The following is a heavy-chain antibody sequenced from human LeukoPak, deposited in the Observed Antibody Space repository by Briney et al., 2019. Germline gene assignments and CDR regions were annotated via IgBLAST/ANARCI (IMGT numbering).Heavy chain of an antibody. CDR2: IIPIFGTA. V-gene: IGHV1-69*13. D-gene: IGHD2-2*01. J-gene: IGHJ4*02. CDR1: GGTFSSYA. CDR3: ARAARQKYCSSTSCSPSLDY. Sequence: GASVKVSCKASGGTFSSYAISWVRQAPGQGLEWMGGIIPIFGTANYAQKFQGRVTITADESTSTAYMELSSLRSEDTAVYYCARAARQKYCSSTSCSPSLDYWGQGTLVTVSS.